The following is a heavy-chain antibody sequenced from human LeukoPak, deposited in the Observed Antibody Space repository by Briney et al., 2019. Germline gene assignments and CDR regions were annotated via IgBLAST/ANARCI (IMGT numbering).Heavy chain of an antibody. CDR3: ARVSWDYGDPHTDAFDI. CDR2: ISGSGGST. Sequence: GGSLRLSCAASGFTFSSYAMSWVRQAPGKGLEWVSAISGSGGSTYYADSVKGRFTISRDNSKNTLYLQMNSLRAEDTAVYYCARVSWDYGDPHTDAFDIWGQGTMVTVSS. D-gene: IGHD4-17*01. J-gene: IGHJ3*02. V-gene: IGHV3-23*01. CDR1: GFTFSSYA.